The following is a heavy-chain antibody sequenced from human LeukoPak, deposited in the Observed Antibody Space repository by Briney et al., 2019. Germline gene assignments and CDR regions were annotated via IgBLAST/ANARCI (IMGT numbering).Heavy chain of an antibody. CDR3: ARAGSSRLEDRGVVDY. CDR1: GGSISSGSYY. V-gene: IGHV4-61*02. J-gene: IGHJ4*02. D-gene: IGHD2-2*01. CDR2: IYTSGST. Sequence: SETLSLTCTVSGGSISSGSYYWSWIRQPAGKGLEWIGRIYTSGSTNYNPSLKSRVTISVDTSKNQFSLKLSSVTAADTAVYYCARAGSSRLEDRGVVDYWGQGTLVTVSS.